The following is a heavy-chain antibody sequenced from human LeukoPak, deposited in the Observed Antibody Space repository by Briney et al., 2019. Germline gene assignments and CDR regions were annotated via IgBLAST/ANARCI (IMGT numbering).Heavy chain of an antibody. V-gene: IGHV3-33*08. Sequence: GGSLRLSCAASGFIFSIYGMHWVRQAPGKGLEWVAVIWYDGSNKYYADSVKGRFTISRDNSKNTLYLQMNSLRAEDTAVYYCASLLAYCGGDCSMGFDYWGQGTLVTVSS. D-gene: IGHD2-21*02. CDR3: ASLLAYCGGDCSMGFDY. CDR1: GFIFSIYG. CDR2: IWYDGSNK. J-gene: IGHJ4*02.